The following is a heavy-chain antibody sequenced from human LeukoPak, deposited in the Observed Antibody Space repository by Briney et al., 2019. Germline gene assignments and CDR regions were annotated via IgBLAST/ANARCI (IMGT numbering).Heavy chain of an antibody. J-gene: IGHJ4*02. CDR2: TYYRSKWYN. Sequence: SQTLSLTCAISGDSVSSNSAAWNWIRQSPSRGLEWLGRTYYRSKWYNDYAVSVKSRITMNPDTSTNQFSLHMNSVTPEDTAVYYCARVAYDSKIYWGQGTLVTVSS. V-gene: IGHV6-1*01. CDR3: ARVAYDSKIY. CDR1: GDSVSSNSAA. D-gene: IGHD3-22*01.